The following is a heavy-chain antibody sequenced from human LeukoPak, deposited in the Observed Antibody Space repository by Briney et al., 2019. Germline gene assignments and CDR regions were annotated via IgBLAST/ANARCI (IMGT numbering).Heavy chain of an antibody. CDR2: IIPIFGTA. D-gene: IGHD3-3*01. CDR1: GGTFSRYA. V-gene: IGHV1-69*01. J-gene: IGHJ4*02. Sequence: GSSVKVSCKASGGTFSRYAISWVRQAPGQGLEWMGGIIPIFGTANYAQKFQGRVTITADESTSTAYMELSSLRSEDTAVYYCARDEGGDFWSGYYGDWGQGTLVTVSS. CDR3: ARDEGGDFWSGYYGD.